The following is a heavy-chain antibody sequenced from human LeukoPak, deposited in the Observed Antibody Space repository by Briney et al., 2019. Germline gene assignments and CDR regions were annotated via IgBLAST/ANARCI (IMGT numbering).Heavy chain of an antibody. Sequence: GGSLRLSCAASGFTFSNYAMSWVRQAPGKGLEWVSAISGNGGSTYYADSVKGRFTISRDNSKNTLYLQMNSLRAEDTAVYYCAKISPYGCNSAWGQGTLVTVSS. CDR1: GFTFSNYA. V-gene: IGHV3-23*01. CDR3: AKISPYGCNSA. D-gene: IGHD4-23*01. J-gene: IGHJ4*02. CDR2: ISGNGGST.